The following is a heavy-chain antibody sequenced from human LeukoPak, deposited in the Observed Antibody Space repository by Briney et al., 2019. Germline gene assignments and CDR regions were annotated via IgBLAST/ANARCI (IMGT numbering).Heavy chain of an antibody. J-gene: IGHJ3*02. CDR2: ISSSSSYI. D-gene: IGHD2-2*02. V-gene: IGHV3-21*01. Sequence: GRSLRLSCAASGFTFSSYSMNWVRQAPGKGLEWVSSISSSSSYIYYADSVKGRFTISRDNAKNSLYLQMNSLRAEDTAVYYCARDDLGYCSSTSCYIGAFDIWGQGTMVTVSS. CDR3: ARDDLGYCSSTSCYIGAFDI. CDR1: GFTFSSYS.